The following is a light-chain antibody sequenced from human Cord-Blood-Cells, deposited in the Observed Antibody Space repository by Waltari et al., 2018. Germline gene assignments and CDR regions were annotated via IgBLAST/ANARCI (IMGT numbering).Light chain of an antibody. CDR1: SSNLGAGYD. V-gene: IGLV1-40*01. CDR2: GNS. CDR3: QSYDSSLREV. J-gene: IGLJ2*01. Sequence: QSVLTQPPSVSGAPGQRVTISCPGSSSNLGAGYDVPWYQQLPGTAPKLLIYGNSNRPSGVPDRFSGSKSGTSASLAITGLQAEDEADYYCQSYDSSLREVFGGGTKLTVL.